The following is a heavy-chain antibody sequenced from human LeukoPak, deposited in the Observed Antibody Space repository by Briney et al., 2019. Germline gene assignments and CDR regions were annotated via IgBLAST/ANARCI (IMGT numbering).Heavy chain of an antibody. Sequence: PGGYLRLSCAASGFTFSSYGMHWVRQAPGKGLEWVAVISYDGSNKYYADSVKGRFTISRDNSKNTLYLQMNSLRAEDTAVYYCAKDRGSLDYWGQGTLVTVSS. D-gene: IGHD2-15*01. J-gene: IGHJ4*02. V-gene: IGHV3-30*18. CDR2: ISYDGSNK. CDR3: AKDRGSLDY. CDR1: GFTFSSYG.